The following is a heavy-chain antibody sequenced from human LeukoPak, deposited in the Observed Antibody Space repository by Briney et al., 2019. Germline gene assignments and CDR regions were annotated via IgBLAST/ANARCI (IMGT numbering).Heavy chain of an antibody. CDR1: GGSITNYY. Sequence: PSETLSLTCTVSGGSITNYYWSWIRQPPGKGLGWIGYMYHSGSTNYSPSLKSRVTISVDTSKHQFSLRMNSVTAADTAVYYCAGAVLGGFWFDPWGQGTLVTVSS. V-gene: IGHV4-59*01. CDR2: MYHSGST. CDR3: AGAVLGGFWFDP. D-gene: IGHD2-15*01. J-gene: IGHJ5*02.